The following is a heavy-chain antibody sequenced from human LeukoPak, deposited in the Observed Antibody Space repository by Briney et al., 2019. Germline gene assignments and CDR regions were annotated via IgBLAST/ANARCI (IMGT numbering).Heavy chain of an antibody. CDR3: AKDIELFMS. CDR2: LSHGGTRT. J-gene: IGHJ5*02. Sequence: GGSLRLSCAASGFTFRNFAMSWVRQAPGKGLEWVSGLSHGGTRTFYAASVKGRFTISRDDSNSTLFLQLDNLRVEDTATYYCAKDIELFMSWGQGTLVIVSS. D-gene: IGHD1-26*01. CDR1: GFTFRNFA. V-gene: IGHV3-23*01.